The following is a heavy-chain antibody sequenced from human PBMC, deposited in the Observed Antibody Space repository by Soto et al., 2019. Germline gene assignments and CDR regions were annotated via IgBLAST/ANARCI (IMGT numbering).Heavy chain of an antibody. J-gene: IGHJ4*02. CDR3: ARDMPYGAGSIAGCDY. CDR1: GVSITGSY. CDR2: IYHSGTT. V-gene: IGHV4-59*01. Sequence: SETLSLTCTVSGVSITGSYWSWIRQTPGKTLEWIGYIYHSGTTTYNPSLKSRVSISVDTSKNQFSLRLTSVIAADTAVYYCARDMPYGAGSIAGCDYWGQGIRVTVSS. D-gene: IGHD1-26*01.